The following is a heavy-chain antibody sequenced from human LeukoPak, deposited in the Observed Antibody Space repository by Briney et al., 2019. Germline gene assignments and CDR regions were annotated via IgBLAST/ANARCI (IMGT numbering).Heavy chain of an antibody. V-gene: IGHV3-30-3*01. D-gene: IGHD3-22*01. CDR3: AREGDYYDSSGYLS. Sequence: QPGGSLRLSCAASGFTFSSYAMHWVRQAPGKGLEWVAVISYDGSNKYYADSVKGRFTISRDNSKNTLYLQMNSLRAEDTAVYYCAREGDYYDSSGYLSWGQGTLVTVSP. CDR2: ISYDGSNK. J-gene: IGHJ4*02. CDR1: GFTFSSYA.